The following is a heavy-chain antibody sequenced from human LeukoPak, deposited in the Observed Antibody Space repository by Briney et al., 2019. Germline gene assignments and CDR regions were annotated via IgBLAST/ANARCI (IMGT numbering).Heavy chain of an antibody. D-gene: IGHD6-13*01. CDR1: GGSISSYY. CDR3: ARADSSSWSEHFFDY. Sequence: ASETLSLTCTVSGGSISSYYWSWIRQPAGKGLEWIGRIYTSGSTNYNPSLKSRVTMSVDTSKNQFSLKLSSVTAADTAVYYCARADSSSWSEHFFDYWGQGTLVTVSS. CDR2: IYTSGST. V-gene: IGHV4-4*07. J-gene: IGHJ4*02.